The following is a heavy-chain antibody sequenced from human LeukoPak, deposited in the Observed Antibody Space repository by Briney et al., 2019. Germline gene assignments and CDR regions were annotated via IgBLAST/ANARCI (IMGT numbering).Heavy chain of an antibody. J-gene: IGHJ4*02. CDR1: GFTFSTYA. D-gene: IGHD6-13*01. CDR2: INSGGST. CDR3: ARPSAAGTGSHFDY. Sequence: GGSLRLSCAASGFTFSTYAMSWVRQAPGKGLEWVSAINSGGSTYYADSLKGRFTISRDNSKNTLYLQMNSLRAEDTAVYYCARPSAAGTGSHFDYWGQGTLVTVSS. V-gene: IGHV3-23*01.